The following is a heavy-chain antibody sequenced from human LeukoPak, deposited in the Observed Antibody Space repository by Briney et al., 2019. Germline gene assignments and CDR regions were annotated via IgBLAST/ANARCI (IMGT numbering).Heavy chain of an antibody. CDR3: ALRRGYSGWYRFDY. V-gene: IGHV3-30*02. D-gene: IGHD6-19*01. Sequence: GGSPRLSCAASGFTFSSYGMHWVRQAPGKGLEWVAFIRYDGSNKYYADSVKGRFTISRDNSKNTLYLQMNSLRAEDTAVYYCALRRGYSGWYRFDYWGQGTLVTVSS. CDR2: IRYDGSNK. CDR1: GFTFSSYG. J-gene: IGHJ4*02.